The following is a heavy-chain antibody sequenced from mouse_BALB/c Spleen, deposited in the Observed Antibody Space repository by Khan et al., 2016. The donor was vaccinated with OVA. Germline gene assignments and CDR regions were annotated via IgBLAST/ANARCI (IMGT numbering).Heavy chain of an antibody. CDR1: GYTFTSYV. D-gene: IGHD2-2*01. V-gene: IGHV1S136*01. Sequence: EVQLQQSGPELVKPGASVKMSCKASGYTFTSYVMDWVRQKPGQGLEWIGYINPSYDGTKYSEKFKGKATLTSDKSSSTAYMELSSLTSEDSAVYYCARWGYHGEAMDYWGQGTSVSVSS. J-gene: IGHJ4*01. CDR3: ARWGYHGEAMDY. CDR2: INPSYDGT.